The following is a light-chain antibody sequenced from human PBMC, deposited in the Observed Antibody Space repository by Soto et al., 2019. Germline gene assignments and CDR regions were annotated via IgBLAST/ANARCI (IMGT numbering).Light chain of an antibody. Sequence: EIVVAQSPATPASAPGERGTLSWRASQSVSNNFAWYQQKPGQAPRLLIYGASTRATGVPARFSGSGSETEFTLTISSLQSGDFATYYCQQSYSSPPTFGQGTKVDIK. CDR2: GAS. CDR1: QSVSNN. CDR3: QQSYSSPPT. V-gene: IGKV3-15*01. J-gene: IGKJ1*01.